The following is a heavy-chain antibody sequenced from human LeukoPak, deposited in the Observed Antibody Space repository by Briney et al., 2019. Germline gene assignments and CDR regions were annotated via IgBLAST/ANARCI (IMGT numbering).Heavy chain of an antibody. CDR1: GFTFDDYG. V-gene: IGHV3-20*04. CDR2: INWNGGST. J-gene: IGHJ3*02. D-gene: IGHD6-19*01. Sequence: GGSLRLSCAASGFTFDDYGMSWVRQAPGKGLEWVSGINWNGGSTGYADSVKGRFTISRDNAKNSLYLQMNSLRAEDTALYYCARPLAVAGKGFGFGAFDIWGQGTMVTVSS. CDR3: ARPLAVAGKGFGFGAFDI.